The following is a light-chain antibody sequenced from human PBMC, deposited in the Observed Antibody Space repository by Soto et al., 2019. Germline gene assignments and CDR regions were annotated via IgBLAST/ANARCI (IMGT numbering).Light chain of an antibody. V-gene: IGLV2-8*01. CDR2: DVT. J-gene: IGLJ2*01. CDR1: SSDVGAYKY. Sequence: QSALTQPPSASGSPGQSVTISCTGTSSDVGAYKYVSWYQQYPGKAPKFLIYDVTERPSGVPDRFSGSKSGNTASLTVSGLQVEDEADYYCSSHAGSSVVFGVGTKLTVL. CDR3: SSHAGSSVV.